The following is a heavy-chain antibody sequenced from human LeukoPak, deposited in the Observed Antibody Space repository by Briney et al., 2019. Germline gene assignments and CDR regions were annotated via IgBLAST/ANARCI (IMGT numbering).Heavy chain of an antibody. CDR3: SFFDIFTGAYPDY. J-gene: IGHJ4*02. Sequence: GGSLRLSCTGSGFVFGFYAMTSVRQAPGKGLEWVGFVRSKTYGGTSDYAASVKGRFTISKDDSKSIAYLQMDSLKTEDTAVYYCSFFDIFTGAYPDYRGQGTLVTVSS. CDR1: GFVFGFYA. CDR2: VRSKTYGGTS. D-gene: IGHD3-9*01. V-gene: IGHV3-49*04.